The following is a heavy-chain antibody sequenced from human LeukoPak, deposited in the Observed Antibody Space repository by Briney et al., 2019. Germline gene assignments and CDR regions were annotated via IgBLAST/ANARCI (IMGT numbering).Heavy chain of an antibody. V-gene: IGHV4-59*01. CDR3: ARAYFWGIAVAGYYFDY. J-gene: IGHJ4*02. CDR2: IYYSGST. D-gene: IGHD6-19*01. CDR1: GGSISSYY. Sequence: SGTLSLTCTVSGGSISSYYWSWLRQPPGKGLEWIGDIYYSGSTTYNPSLKTRVTISVDKSKNQLSLKLSSATAADTAVYYCARAYFWGIAVAGYYFDYWGQGTLVTVSS.